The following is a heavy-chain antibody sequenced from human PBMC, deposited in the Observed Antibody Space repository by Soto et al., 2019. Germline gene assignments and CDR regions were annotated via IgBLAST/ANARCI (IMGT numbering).Heavy chain of an antibody. J-gene: IGHJ4*02. V-gene: IGHV1-18*01. CDR2: TSTNNDDR. CDR3: ARERYVASRHSHFDS. CDR1: GYTFTSYT. Sequence: ASVKVSCKASGYTFTSYTMHWVRQAPGQGLEWLGWTSTNNDDRNYAQKFRGRVTFTTDTSTSTAYMELRSLISDDTAVYFCARERYVASRHSHFDSWGQGTQVTVSS. D-gene: IGHD6-6*01.